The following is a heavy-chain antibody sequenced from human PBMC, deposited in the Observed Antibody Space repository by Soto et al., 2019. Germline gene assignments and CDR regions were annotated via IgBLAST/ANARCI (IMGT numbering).Heavy chain of an antibody. V-gene: IGHV4-61*01. CDR2: IYYSGST. Sequence: SETLSLTCTVSGGSVSSGSYYWSWIRQPPGKGLEWIGYIYYSGSTNYNPSLKSRVTISVDTSKNQFSLKLSSVTAADTAVYYCARDSGRASRLPRSQEYYYYGMDVWGQGTTVTVSS. CDR3: ARDSGRASRLPRSQEYYYYGMDV. J-gene: IGHJ6*02. D-gene: IGHD1-26*01. CDR1: GGSVSSGSYY.